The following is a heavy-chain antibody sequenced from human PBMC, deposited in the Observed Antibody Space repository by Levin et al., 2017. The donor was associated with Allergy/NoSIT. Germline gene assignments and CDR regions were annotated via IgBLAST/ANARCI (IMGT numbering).Heavy chain of an antibody. CDR3: ARVPSFGVVYYYNYGIDV. Sequence: GGSLRLSCAASGFTFRTFAMNWVRQAPDKGLEWVSVISYDGSDKYYADSVKGRFTISRDDSKNTLYLQMNSLRGEDTAVYYCARVPSFGVVYYYNYGIDVWGQGTTVTVSS. D-gene: IGHD3-3*01. CDR1: GFTFRTFA. J-gene: IGHJ6*02. CDR2: ISYDGSDK. V-gene: IGHV3-30*04.